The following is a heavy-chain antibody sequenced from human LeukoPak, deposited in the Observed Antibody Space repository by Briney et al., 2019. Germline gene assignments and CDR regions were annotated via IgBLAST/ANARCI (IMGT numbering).Heavy chain of an antibody. CDR3: ARTDYDDSGGGNWFDP. V-gene: IGHV1-8*02. J-gene: IGHJ5*02. Sequence: ASVKVSCTASGYTFTSYDINWVRQATGQGLEWMGWMNPNSGYTGHAQKFQGRVTMTRNTSISTAYMELSSLRSEDTAVYYCARTDYDDSGGGNWFDPWGQGTLVTVSS. D-gene: IGHD4-17*01. CDR2: MNPNSGYT. CDR1: GYTFTSYD.